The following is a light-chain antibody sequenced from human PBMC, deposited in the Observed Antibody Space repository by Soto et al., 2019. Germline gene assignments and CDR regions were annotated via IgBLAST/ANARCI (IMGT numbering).Light chain of an antibody. Sequence: EIVLTQSPATLSLSPGERATLSCRASQSVSNYLAWYQLKPGQAPRLLIYDASNRATGIPARFSGSGSGTDFPLTISSLEPEDFAVYYCQQRSNWPPWTFGQGTKVEIK. J-gene: IGKJ1*01. CDR2: DAS. CDR1: QSVSNY. CDR3: QQRSNWPPWT. V-gene: IGKV3-11*01.